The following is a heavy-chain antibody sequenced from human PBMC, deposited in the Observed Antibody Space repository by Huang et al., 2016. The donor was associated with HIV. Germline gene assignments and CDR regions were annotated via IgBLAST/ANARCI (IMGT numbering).Heavy chain of an antibody. CDR2: ISPTDGHT. CDR3: ARGHITAPGTSYFDY. Sequence: QVQLVQSGAEVKTPGASMNVSCKASGYTFNMYYIHWVRQVPGQGLEWMGIISPTDGHTNYARNLRGRVTMIRDTATSTVYMELRSLTSEDTAMYYCARGHITAPGTSYFDYWGQGLLVTVSS. V-gene: IGHV1-46*02. J-gene: IGHJ4*02. CDR1: GYTFNMYY. D-gene: IGHD6-13*01.